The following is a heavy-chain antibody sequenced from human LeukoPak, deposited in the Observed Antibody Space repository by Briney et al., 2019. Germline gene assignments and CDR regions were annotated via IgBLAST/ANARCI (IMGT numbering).Heavy chain of an antibody. J-gene: IGHJ6*03. D-gene: IGHD1-26*01. CDR1: GYTFTGYY. CDR3: ARGGAALYYYYYYMDV. V-gene: IGHV1-2*02. CDR2: INPNSGGT. Sequence: ASVKVSCKASGYTFTGYYMHWVRQAPGQGLEWMGWINPNSGGTNYAQKFQGRVTMTRDTSISTAYMELSRLRSDDTAVYYCARGGAALYYYYYYMDVWGKGTTVTVSS.